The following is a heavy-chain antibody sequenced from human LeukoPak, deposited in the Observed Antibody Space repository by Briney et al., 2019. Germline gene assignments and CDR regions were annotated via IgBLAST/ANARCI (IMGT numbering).Heavy chain of an antibody. CDR2: IHYSGST. V-gene: IGHV4-39*01. J-gene: IGHJ4*02. D-gene: IGHD6-19*01. Sequence: PSETLSLTCIVSGGSITSSSYNWDWIRQPPGKGLEWIGSIHYSGSTYYNPSLKSRVTISADTSKNQLSLKVNSVTAADTAVYYCARVLRDSSGRTPFDHWGQGALVTVSS. CDR3: ARVLRDSSGRTPFDH. CDR1: GGSITSSSYN.